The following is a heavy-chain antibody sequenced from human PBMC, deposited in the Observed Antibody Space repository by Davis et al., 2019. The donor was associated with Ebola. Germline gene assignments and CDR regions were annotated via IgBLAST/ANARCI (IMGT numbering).Heavy chain of an antibody. Sequence: GGSLRLSCAVSGFTFSISSFHWVRQAPGRGLEWVAFIRYDGTNENYADSVTGRFTISRDDSKDTLYLQMDSLRPEDTAVYYCATQGGYSNGGYFAFWGQGTLVTVSS. CDR1: GFTFSISS. D-gene: IGHD4-11*01. CDR2: IRYDGTNE. J-gene: IGHJ4*02. CDR3: ATQGGYSNGGYFAF. V-gene: IGHV3-30*02.